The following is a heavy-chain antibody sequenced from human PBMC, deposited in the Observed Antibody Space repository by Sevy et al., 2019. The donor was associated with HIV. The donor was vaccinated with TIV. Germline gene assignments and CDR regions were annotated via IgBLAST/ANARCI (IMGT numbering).Heavy chain of an antibody. CDR2: IWYDGSNK. CDR1: GFTFSSYG. V-gene: IGHV3-33*01. J-gene: IGHJ6*02. D-gene: IGHD2-2*02. CDR3: ARVGGYCSGTSCYTGRYYYYGMDV. Sequence: QLGGSLRLSCGASGFTFSSYGMHWVRQAPGKGLEWVAIIWYDGSNKYYADSVKGRFTISRDNSKNTLDLQMNSLRAEDTAVYYCARVGGYCSGTSCYTGRYYYYGMDVWGQGTTVTVSS.